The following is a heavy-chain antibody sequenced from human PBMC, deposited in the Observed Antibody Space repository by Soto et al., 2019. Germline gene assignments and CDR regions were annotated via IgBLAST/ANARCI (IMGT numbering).Heavy chain of an antibody. CDR1: GYTFTNYV. CDR2: ISPFNGHT. Sequence: QVQLVQSGGEVKRPGASVKVSCKPSGYTFTNYVIDWVRQAPGQGLEWMGWISPFNGHTKYAQKFQGRVTLTTDTSMSTAYMELTSLRFDETAVYYCARDAGGGSYLAYWGQGTLVTVSS. V-gene: IGHV1-18*01. D-gene: IGHD1-26*01. J-gene: IGHJ4*02. CDR3: ARDAGGGSYLAY.